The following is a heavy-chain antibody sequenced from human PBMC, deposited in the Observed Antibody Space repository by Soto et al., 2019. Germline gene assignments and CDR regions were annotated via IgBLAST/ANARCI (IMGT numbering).Heavy chain of an antibody. V-gene: IGHV3-23*01. D-gene: IGHD2-2*01. CDR2: ISGSGGST. CDR1: GFTFSSYA. J-gene: IGHJ6*03. CDR3: AKSGRHCSSTSCYHYYYYYMDV. Sequence: GGSLRLSCAASGFTFSSYAMSWVRQAPGKGLEWVSAISGSGGSTYYADPVKGRFTISRDNSKNTLYLQMNSLGAEDTAVYYCAKSGRHCSSTSCYHYYYYYMDVWGKGTTVTVSS.